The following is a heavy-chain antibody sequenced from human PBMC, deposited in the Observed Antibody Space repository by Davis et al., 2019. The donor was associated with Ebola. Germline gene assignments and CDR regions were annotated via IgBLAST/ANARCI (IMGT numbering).Heavy chain of an antibody. CDR1: GYTFTSYD. CDR2: MNPNSGNT. J-gene: IGHJ6*02. CDR3: ASFRVVGATGPGDYYYGMDV. D-gene: IGHD1-26*01. V-gene: IGHV1-8*01. Sequence: ASVKVSCKASGYTFTSYDINWVRQATGQGLEWMGWMNPNSGNTGYAQKFQGRVTMTRNTPISTAYMELSSLRSEDTAVYYCASFRVVGATGPGDYYYGMDVWGQGTTVTVSS.